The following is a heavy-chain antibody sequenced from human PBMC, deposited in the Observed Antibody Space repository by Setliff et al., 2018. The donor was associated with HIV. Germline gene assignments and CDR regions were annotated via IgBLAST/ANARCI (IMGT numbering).Heavy chain of an antibody. D-gene: IGHD3-22*01. Sequence: ASVKVSCKVPGCTLSDLSIHWVRQTGKKGLEWMGGFDAEDDDVIYAQKFQGRLTVSEDTTTNSAYMELTSLEYDDTAVYFCATVSYYFDRSAYLGVFDNWGQGTLVTVSS. V-gene: IGHV1-24*01. J-gene: IGHJ4*02. CDR3: ATVSYYFDRSAYLGVFDN. CDR2: FDAEDDDV. CDR1: GCTLSDLS.